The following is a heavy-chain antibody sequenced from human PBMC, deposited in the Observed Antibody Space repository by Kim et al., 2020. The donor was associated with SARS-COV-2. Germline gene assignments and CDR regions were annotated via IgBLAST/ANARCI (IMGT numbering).Heavy chain of an antibody. J-gene: IGHJ4*02. V-gene: IGHV3-23*01. D-gene: IGHD3-22*01. CDR1: GFTFSSYA. CDR2: ISGSGGST. Sequence: GGSLRLSCAASGFTFSSYAMSWVRQAPGKGLEWVSAISGSGGSTYYADSVKGRFTISRDNSKNTLYLQMNSLRTEDTAVYYCAKDLSITMIVAPVGDFDYWGQGTLVTVSS. CDR3: AKDLSITMIVAPVGDFDY.